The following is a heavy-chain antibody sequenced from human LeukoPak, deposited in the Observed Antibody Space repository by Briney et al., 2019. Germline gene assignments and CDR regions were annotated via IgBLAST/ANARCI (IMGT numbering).Heavy chain of an antibody. CDR2: IYTTGST. D-gene: IGHD3-22*01. V-gene: IGHV4-61*02. CDR1: GGSISSSDTYY. J-gene: IGHJ4*02. Sequence: PSETLSLTCTVSGGSISSSDTYYWSWIRQPAGKRLEWIGRIYTTGSTYYNPSLKSRVTISVDTSKNQFSLELSSVTAADTAVYYCARYDSSGYHALDYWGQGTLVTVSS. CDR3: ARYDSSGYHALDY.